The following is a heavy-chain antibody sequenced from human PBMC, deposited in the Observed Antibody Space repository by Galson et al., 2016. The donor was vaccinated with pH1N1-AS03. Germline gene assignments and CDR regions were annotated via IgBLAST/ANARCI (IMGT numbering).Heavy chain of an antibody. J-gene: IGHJ6*02. CDR3: ARQQDGRGSGLEWLFLYGMDV. Sequence: QSGAEVKKPGESLKISCKVSGYTFSNHWIGWVRQMPGKGLEWMGIIYPADSSTTYSPSFQGQVTISADQSISTAYLQWSSLRASDTALYFCARQQDGRGSGLEWLFLYGMDVWGQGTTVIVSS. CDR2: IYPADSST. CDR1: GYTFSNHW. D-gene: IGHD3-3*01. V-gene: IGHV5-51*01.